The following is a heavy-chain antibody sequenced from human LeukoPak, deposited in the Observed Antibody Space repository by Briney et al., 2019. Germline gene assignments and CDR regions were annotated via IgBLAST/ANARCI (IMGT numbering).Heavy chain of an antibody. D-gene: IGHD2-21*02. J-gene: IGHJ4*02. Sequence: PSETLSLTCTVSGGSISSYHWSWVRQPLGKGLEWIGHIYYSGNTNYNSSLKSRVIISVVTSKNQFSLKLNSVTAADTAVYYCASLVVTSNPFDYWGQGTLVTVSP. CDR1: GGSISSYH. CDR3: ASLVVTSNPFDY. V-gene: IGHV4-59*01. CDR2: IYYSGNT.